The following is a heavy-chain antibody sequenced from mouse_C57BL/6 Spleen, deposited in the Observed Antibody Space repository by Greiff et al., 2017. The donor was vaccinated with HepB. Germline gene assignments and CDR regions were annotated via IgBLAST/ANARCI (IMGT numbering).Heavy chain of an antibody. CDR1: GFPITSGYY. D-gene: IGHD1-1*01. CDR2: ITHSGET. V-gene: IGHV12-3*01. Sequence: VKLQESGPGLVKPSQSLFLTCSITGFPITSGYYWIWIRQSPGKPLEWMGYITHSGETFYNPSLQSPISITRETSKNQFFLQLNSVTTEDTAMYYCAGDSYYGSSWFYAMDYWGQGTSVTVSS. CDR3: AGDSYYGSSWFYAMDY. J-gene: IGHJ4*01.